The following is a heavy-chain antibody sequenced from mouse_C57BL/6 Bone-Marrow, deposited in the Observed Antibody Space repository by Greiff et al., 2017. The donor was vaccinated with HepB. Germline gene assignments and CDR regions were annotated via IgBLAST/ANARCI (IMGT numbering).Heavy chain of an antibody. CDR2: ISDGGSYT. Sequence: EVMLVESGGGLVKPGGSLKLSCAASGFTFSSYAMSWVRQTPEKRLEWVATISDGGSYTYYPDNVKGRFTISRDNAKNNLYLQMSHLKSEDTAMYYCARGGNYVGYWGQGTTLTVSS. J-gene: IGHJ2*01. D-gene: IGHD2-14*01. CDR1: GFTFSSYA. V-gene: IGHV5-4*03. CDR3: ARGGNYVGY.